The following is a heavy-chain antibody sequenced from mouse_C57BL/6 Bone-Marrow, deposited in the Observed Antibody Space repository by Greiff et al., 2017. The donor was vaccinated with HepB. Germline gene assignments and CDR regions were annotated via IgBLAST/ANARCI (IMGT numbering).Heavy chain of an antibody. CDR1: GYSITSGYY. CDR3: ARYDYDARYFDY. J-gene: IGHJ2*01. D-gene: IGHD2-4*01. CDR2: ISYDGSN. Sequence: EVQLQQSGPGLVKPSQSLSLTCSVTGYSITSGYYWNWIRQFPGNKLEWMGYISYDGSNNYNPSLKNRISITRDTSKNQFFLKLNSVTTEDTATYYCARYDYDARYFDYWGQGTTLTVSS. V-gene: IGHV3-6*01.